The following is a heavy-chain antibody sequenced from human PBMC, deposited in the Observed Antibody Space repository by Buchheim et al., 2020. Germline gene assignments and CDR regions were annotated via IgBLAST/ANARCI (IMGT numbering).Heavy chain of an antibody. Sequence: QVQLVESGGGVVQPGRSLRLSCAASGFTFSSYGMHWVRQAPGKGLEWVAVISYDGSNKYYADSVKGRFTIYRDNSKNTLYLQMNSLRAEDTAVYYCASGDYYDSSGYYIADYWGQGTL. V-gene: IGHV3-30*03. CDR2: ISYDGSNK. CDR1: GFTFSSYG. J-gene: IGHJ4*02. CDR3: ASGDYYDSSGYYIADY. D-gene: IGHD3-22*01.